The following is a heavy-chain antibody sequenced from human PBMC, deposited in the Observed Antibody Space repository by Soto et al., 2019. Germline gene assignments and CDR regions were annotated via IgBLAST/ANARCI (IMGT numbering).Heavy chain of an antibody. D-gene: IGHD4-4*01. CDR3: ASLFHSTYSHRPFDF. J-gene: IGHJ4*02. CDR2: VKSDGTTA. Sequence: PGGSLRLSCEASGFAFTSYWMHWVRQAPGKGLVWVAGVKSDGTTATYADSVRGRFTISRDNAKKTLYRQMNSLSAEDTAVYYCASLFHSTYSHRPFDFWGQGTQVTVSS. V-gene: IGHV3-74*01. CDR1: GFAFTSYW.